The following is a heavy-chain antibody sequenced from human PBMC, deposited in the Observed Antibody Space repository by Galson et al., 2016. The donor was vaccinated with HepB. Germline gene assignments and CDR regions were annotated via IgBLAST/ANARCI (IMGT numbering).Heavy chain of an antibody. V-gene: IGHV4-61*02. D-gene: IGHD2-2*01. CDR2: ISTSGTT. Sequence: TLSLTCTVSGGSIISGIHYWTWIRQPAGKGLEWIGGISTSGTTKYNPSLRSRVTISADTSKTQLSLKLSSVTASDTAMYYCARMPDSWGQGTLVTVSS. CDR3: ARMPDS. J-gene: IGHJ4*02. CDR1: GGSIISGIHY.